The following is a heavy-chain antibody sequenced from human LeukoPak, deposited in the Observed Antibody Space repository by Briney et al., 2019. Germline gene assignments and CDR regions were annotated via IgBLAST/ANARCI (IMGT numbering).Heavy chain of an antibody. Sequence: PSETLSLTCTVSGGSISSYYWSWIRQPPGKGLEWIGYIYYSGSTNYNPSLKSRVTISVDTSKNQFSLKLSSVTAADTAVYYCARDRRGSAYGMDVWGQGTTVTVSS. D-gene: IGHD3-16*01. J-gene: IGHJ6*02. V-gene: IGHV4-59*01. CDR2: IYYSGST. CDR3: ARDRRGSAYGMDV. CDR1: GGSISSYY.